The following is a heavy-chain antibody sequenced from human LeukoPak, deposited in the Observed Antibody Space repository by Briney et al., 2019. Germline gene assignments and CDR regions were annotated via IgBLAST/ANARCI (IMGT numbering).Heavy chain of an antibody. D-gene: IGHD6-6*01. V-gene: IGHV3-7*01. J-gene: IGHJ4*02. CDR1: GFTFSRYW. Sequence: AGGSLRLSCAAAGFTFSRYWMSWRRQARGRGLGWVANIKQDGSAKDYVDSVKGRFTISRDNAKNSLYLQMNSLTAEDTAVYYCARESFAARWDWGQGTLVTVSS. CDR2: IKQDGSAK. CDR3: ARESFAARWD.